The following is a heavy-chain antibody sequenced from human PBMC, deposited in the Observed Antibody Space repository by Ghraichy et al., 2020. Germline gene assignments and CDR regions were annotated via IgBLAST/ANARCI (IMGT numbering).Heavy chain of an antibody. D-gene: IGHD2-21*01. V-gene: IGHV3-7*03. CDR1: GFSFSKYW. CDR3: ARGPVYFSVVSWYFDL. CDR2: IKQDEREK. Sequence: GGSLRLSCVASGFSFSKYWMSWVRQAPGKGLEWVANIKQDEREKHYVDSVKGRFTISRDDAQQSLYLQINTLRAEDTAVYYCARGPVYFSVVSWYFDLWGRGTLVTVSS. J-gene: IGHJ2*01.